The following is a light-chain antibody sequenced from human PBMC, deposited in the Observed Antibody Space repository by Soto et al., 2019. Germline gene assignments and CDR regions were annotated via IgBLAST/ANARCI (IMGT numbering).Light chain of an antibody. CDR1: QGIRND. Sequence: DIQMTQFPSSLSASVGDRVTITCRASQGIRNDLAWYQQKPGKAPKRLIYAASSLQSGVPSRFSGRGSGTEFTLAISSLQPEDFSTFYCLQHRTYPLTFGQGTKVEIK. V-gene: IGKV1-17*01. CDR3: LQHRTYPLT. J-gene: IGKJ1*01. CDR2: AAS.